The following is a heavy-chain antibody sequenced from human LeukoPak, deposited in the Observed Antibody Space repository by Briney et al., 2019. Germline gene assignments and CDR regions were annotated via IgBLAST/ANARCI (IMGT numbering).Heavy chain of an antibody. CDR1: GYTFTSYG. CDR3: ARARLPNAYFDY. J-gene: IGHJ4*02. Sequence: GASVKVSFKASGYTFTSYGISWVRQAPGEGLEWMGWISSYDGSTNYAQKFQDRVTVTTDTSTSTVYMELRSLRSDDTAVYYCARARLPNAYFDYWGQGTLVTVSS. V-gene: IGHV1-18*01. D-gene: IGHD2-21*01. CDR2: ISSYDGST.